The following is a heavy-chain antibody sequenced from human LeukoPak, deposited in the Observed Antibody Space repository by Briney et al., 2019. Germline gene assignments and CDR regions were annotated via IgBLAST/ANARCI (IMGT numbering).Heavy chain of an antibody. J-gene: IGHJ6*04. CDR1: GGSISSSNW. D-gene: IGHD3-10*01. Sequence: PSGTLSLTCAVSGGSISSSNWWSWVRQPPGKGLEWIGEIYHSGSTNYNPSLKSRVTISVDKSKNQFSLKLSSVTAADTAVYYCARESMVRGPTGANYYYGMDVWGKGTTVTVSS. CDR3: ARESMVRGPTGANYYYGMDV. CDR2: IYHSGST. V-gene: IGHV4-4*02.